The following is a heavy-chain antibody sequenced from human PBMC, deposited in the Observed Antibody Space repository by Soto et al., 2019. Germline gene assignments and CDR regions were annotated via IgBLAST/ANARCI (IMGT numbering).Heavy chain of an antibody. D-gene: IGHD3-10*01. CDR1: GFTFSTYA. CDR2: MSGSGGST. Sequence: EVQLLESGGGLVQPGGSLRLSCAASGFTFSTYAMSWVRQAPGKGLEWVSGMSGSGGSTYYADSVKGRFTISRDNSKNTLYLQMNSLRAEDTAVYYCMHLYSYGSGSYYTWGQGTLVTVSS. CDR3: MHLYSYGSGSYYT. J-gene: IGHJ4*02. V-gene: IGHV3-23*01.